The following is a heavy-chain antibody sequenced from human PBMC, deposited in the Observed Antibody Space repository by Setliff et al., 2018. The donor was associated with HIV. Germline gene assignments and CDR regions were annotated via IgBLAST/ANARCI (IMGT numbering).Heavy chain of an antibody. CDR2: IGGHGSII. Sequence: GGSLRLSCAASGLIFSSYEMNWVRQAPGKGLEWISFIGGHGSIIHYADSVKGRFTISRDNAKNSVYLQMHSLRVEDTAVYYCARGGANPSWFDSWGQGTLVTVSS. CDR1: GLIFSSYE. V-gene: IGHV3-48*03. D-gene: IGHD3-16*01. CDR3: ARGGANPSWFDS. J-gene: IGHJ5*01.